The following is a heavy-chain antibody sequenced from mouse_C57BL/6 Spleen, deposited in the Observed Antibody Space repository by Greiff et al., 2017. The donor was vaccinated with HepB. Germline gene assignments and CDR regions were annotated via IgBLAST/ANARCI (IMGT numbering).Heavy chain of an antibody. Sequence: QVQLKQPGAELVKPGASVKMSCKASGYTFTSYWITWVKQRPGQGLEWIGDIYPGSGSTNYNEKFKSKATLTVDTSSSTAYMQLSSLTSEDSAVYYCARGGYYYGSNRFAYWGQGTLVTVSA. CDR1: GYTFTSYW. D-gene: IGHD1-1*01. J-gene: IGHJ3*01. CDR3: ARGGYYYGSNRFAY. CDR2: IYPGSGST. V-gene: IGHV1-55*01.